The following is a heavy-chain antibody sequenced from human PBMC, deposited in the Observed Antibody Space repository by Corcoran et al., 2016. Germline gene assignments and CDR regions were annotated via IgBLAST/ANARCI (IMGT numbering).Heavy chain of an antibody. CDR1: GGSISSYN. V-gene: IGHV4-59*01. CDR2: IYYSGST. D-gene: IGHD6-13*01. Sequence: QVQLQESGPGLVKPSETAYLPCTVSGGSISSYNWSWIQQPPGKGLEWIGYIYYSGSTNYNPSLKSRVTISVDPSKNQFSLKLSSGTAADTAVYYCARLWGEAAGPRSTGVGYYYYYGMDVWGQGTTVTVSS. CDR3: ARLWGEAAGPRSTGVGYYYYYGMDV. J-gene: IGHJ6*02.